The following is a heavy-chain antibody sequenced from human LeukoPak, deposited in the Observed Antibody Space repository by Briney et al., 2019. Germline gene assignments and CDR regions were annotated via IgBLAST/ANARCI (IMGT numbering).Heavy chain of an antibody. CDR3: ARRTLEWGRQGGYYYGMDV. J-gene: IGHJ6*02. Sequence: SVKVSCKASGGTFSSYAISWVRQSPGQGLEWMGGIIPIFGTANYAQKLQGRVTITADESTSTAYMELSSLRSEDTAEYYCARRTLEWGRQGGYYYGMDVWGQGTTVTVSS. CDR2: IIPIFGTA. CDR1: GGTFSSYA. D-gene: IGHD1-26*01. V-gene: IGHV1-69*01.